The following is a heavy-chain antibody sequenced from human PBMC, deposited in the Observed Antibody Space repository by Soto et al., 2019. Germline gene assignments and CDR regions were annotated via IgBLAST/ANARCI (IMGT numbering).Heavy chain of an antibody. V-gene: IGHV3-21*01. Sequence: EVQLVESGGGLVKPGGSLRLSCAASGFTFSSYSMNWVRQAPGKGLEWVSSISSSSSYIYYADSVKGRFTISRDNAKNSLYLKMNSLRAEDTAVYYCARDRYGSGTPAFADYWGQGTLVTVSS. CDR1: GFTFSSYS. D-gene: IGHD3-10*01. CDR3: ARDRYGSGTPAFADY. CDR2: ISSSSSYI. J-gene: IGHJ4*02.